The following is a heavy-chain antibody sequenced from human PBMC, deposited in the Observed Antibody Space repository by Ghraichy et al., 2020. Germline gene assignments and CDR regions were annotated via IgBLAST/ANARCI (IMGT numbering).Heavy chain of an antibody. D-gene: IGHD6-19*01. CDR3: ARDLGIGWYFDY. J-gene: IGHJ4*02. CDR2: IKKDGSEK. V-gene: IGHV3-7*01. CDR1: GFIFSGYW. Sequence: GGSLRLSCAASGFIFSGYWMSWVRQAPGKGLEWVANIKKDGSEKYYVDSVKGRFTISRDNAKNSLYLQMNSLRAEDTAVYYCARDLGIGWYFDYWGQGTLVTVSS.